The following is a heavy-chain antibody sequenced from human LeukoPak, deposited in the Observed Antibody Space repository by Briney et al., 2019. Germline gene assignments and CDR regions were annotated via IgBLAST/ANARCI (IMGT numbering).Heavy chain of an antibody. Sequence: GGSPRLSCAASGFTFSSYSMNCVRQAPGKGLEWVSSISSSSSYIYYADSVKGRFTISRDNAKNSLYLQMNSLRAEDTAVYYCARDLDRVVPAALPWFDPWGQGTLVTVSS. J-gene: IGHJ5*02. CDR1: GFTFSSYS. CDR3: ARDLDRVVPAALPWFDP. D-gene: IGHD2-2*01. V-gene: IGHV3-21*01. CDR2: ISSSSSYI.